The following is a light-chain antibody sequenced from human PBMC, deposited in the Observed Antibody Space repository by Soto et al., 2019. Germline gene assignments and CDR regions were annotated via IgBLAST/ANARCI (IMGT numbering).Light chain of an antibody. J-gene: IGKJ5*01. V-gene: IGKV3-11*01. CDR3: QQRSNLIN. CDR2: DAS. CDR1: QSVSSY. Sequence: EIVLTQSRATLSLSPGERSTLSVRASQSVSSYLAWYQQKPGQAPRLLIYDASNRATGVPARFSGSGSGTDFTLTISSLEPEDFAVYYCQQRSNLINFGQGTRLEIK.